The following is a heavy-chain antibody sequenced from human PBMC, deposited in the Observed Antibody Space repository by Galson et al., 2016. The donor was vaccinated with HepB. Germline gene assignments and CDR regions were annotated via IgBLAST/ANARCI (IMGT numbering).Heavy chain of an antibody. CDR3: ARGRRYCTDGVCHPGMDV. Sequence: SLRLSCAASGFTFSSYWMTWVRQAPGKGLHWVAYITSNSDTIYYADSVKGRFTISRDNAKNSLYLQMNSLRDEDTAVYYCARGRRYCTDGVCHPGMDVWGQGTTVTVSS. J-gene: IGHJ6*02. D-gene: IGHD2-8*01. CDR1: GFTFSSYW. CDR2: ITSNSDTI. V-gene: IGHV3-48*02.